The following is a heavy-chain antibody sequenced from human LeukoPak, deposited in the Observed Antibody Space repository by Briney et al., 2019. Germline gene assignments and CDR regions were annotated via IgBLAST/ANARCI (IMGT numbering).Heavy chain of an antibody. CDR2: INQDGSGE. J-gene: IGHJ5*02. V-gene: IGHV3-7*01. CDR1: GFTFSNAW. CDR3: ARDSRMNYYAS. Sequence: GGSLRLSCAASGFTFSNAWMSWVRQAPGKGLEWVANINQDGSGEYYVDSVKGRFTISRDNAVNSLYLQMNSLRAEDTAMYYCARDSRMNYYASWGRGTLVTVSS. D-gene: IGHD3-3*01.